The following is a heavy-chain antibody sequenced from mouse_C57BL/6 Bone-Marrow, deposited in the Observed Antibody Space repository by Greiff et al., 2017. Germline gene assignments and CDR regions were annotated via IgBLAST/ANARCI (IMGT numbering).Heavy chain of an antibody. J-gene: IGHJ4*01. Sequence: VQLQQSGAELVRPGTSVKVSCKASGYAFTNYLIEWVKQRPGQGLEWIGVINPGSGGTNYNEKFKGKATLTADKSSSTAYMQLSSLTSEDAAVYFCAVTGTLMDYWGQGTPVTVSS. CDR2: INPGSGGT. V-gene: IGHV1-54*01. CDR3: AVTGTLMDY. D-gene: IGHD4-1*01. CDR1: GYAFTNYL.